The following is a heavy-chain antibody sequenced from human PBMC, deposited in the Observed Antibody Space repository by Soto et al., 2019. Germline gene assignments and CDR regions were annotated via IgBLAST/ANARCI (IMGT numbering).Heavy chain of an antibody. V-gene: IGHV2-5*04. CDR2: IYWDNDK. D-gene: IGHD3-10*01. CDR3: VRSLWFGELH. Sequence: QITLKESGPPLVKPTQTLTLTCSFSGFSLSTTGVGVGWIRQSPGKALEWLAIIYWDNDKRYSPSLKSRVTITKDTSKNQVVLTVTNMDPVDTGTYYCVRSLWFGELHWGQGALVTVSS. J-gene: IGHJ4*02. CDR1: GFSLSTTGVG.